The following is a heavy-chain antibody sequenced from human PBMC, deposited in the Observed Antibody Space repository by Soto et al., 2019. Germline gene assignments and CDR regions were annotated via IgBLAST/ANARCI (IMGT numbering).Heavy chain of an antibody. CDR3: VRPDSSGFYSH. V-gene: IGHV5-51*01. CDR1: GYSFTSYW. D-gene: IGHD3-22*01. J-gene: IGHJ4*02. Sequence: GESLKISCKASGYSFTSYWIGWVRQMSGKGLEWMAIVNPADSDTRYSPSFQGQVTVSADKAIRTAYLQWGSLKASDTAMYYCVRPDSSGFYSHWGQGTPVTVSS. CDR2: VNPADSDT.